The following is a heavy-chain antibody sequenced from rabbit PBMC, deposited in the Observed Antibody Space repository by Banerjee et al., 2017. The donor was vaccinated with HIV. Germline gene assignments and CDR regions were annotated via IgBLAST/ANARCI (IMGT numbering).Heavy chain of an antibody. Sequence: QEQLEESGGDLVKPEGSLTLTCTASGFDINSYWICWVRQAPGKGLEWIACIYSGDGNTYYASWAKGRFTISKTSSTTVTLQMTSLTAADTATYFCARDRASGSGYGTLFNLWGPGTLVTVS. CDR1: GFDINSYW. V-gene: IGHV1S45*01. CDR2: IYSGDGNT. CDR3: ARDRASGSGYGTLFNL. D-gene: IGHD1-1*01. J-gene: IGHJ4*01.